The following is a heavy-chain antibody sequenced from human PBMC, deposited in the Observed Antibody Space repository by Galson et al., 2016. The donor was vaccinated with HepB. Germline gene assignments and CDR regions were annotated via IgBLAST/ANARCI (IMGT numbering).Heavy chain of an antibody. J-gene: IGHJ5*02. CDR2: IYHSGST. V-gene: IGHV4-4*02. D-gene: IGHD6-19*01. Sequence: SETLSLTCAVSGGSISISNWWSWVRQPPGKGLEWIGEIYHSGSTNYNPSLKSRVTISVDKSKNQFSLKLSSVTAADTAVYHCARDRSGWYGNWFDPWGQGTLVTVSS. CDR3: ARDRSGWYGNWFDP. CDR1: GGSISISNW.